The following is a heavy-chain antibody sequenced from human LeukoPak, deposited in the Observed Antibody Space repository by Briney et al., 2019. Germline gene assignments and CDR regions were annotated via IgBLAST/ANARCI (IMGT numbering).Heavy chain of an antibody. CDR2: IYYSGST. CDR1: GGSISSYY. D-gene: IGHD5-18*01. V-gene: IGHV4-59*01. J-gene: IGHJ4*02. Sequence: SETLSLTCTVSGGSISSYYWSWIRQPPGKGLEWIGYIYYSGSTNYNPSLKSRVTISVDTSKNQFSLKLSSVTAADTAVYYCAGTDRGYSWYFDYWGQGTLVTVSS. CDR3: AGTDRGYSWYFDY.